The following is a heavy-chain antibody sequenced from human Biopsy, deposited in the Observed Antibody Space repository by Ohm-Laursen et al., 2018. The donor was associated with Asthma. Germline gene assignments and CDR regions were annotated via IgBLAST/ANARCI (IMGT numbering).Heavy chain of an antibody. D-gene: IGHD3-22*01. Sequence: SLRLSCAASGFKFDEYTMHWVRQAPGKGLEWVSGISWNSATIGYADSVEGRFTISRDNAKNSMFLHMDSLRPEDTAFYYCAKVRSDWVITESFDYWGQGVLVTVSS. V-gene: IGHV3-9*01. J-gene: IGHJ4*02. CDR1: GFKFDEYT. CDR2: ISWNSATI. CDR3: AKVRSDWVITESFDY.